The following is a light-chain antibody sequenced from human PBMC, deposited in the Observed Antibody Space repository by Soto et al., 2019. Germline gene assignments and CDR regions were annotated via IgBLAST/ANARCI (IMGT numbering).Light chain of an antibody. J-gene: IGKJ4*01. CDR3: XQYYSYPLT. Sequence: AIRMTQSPSSFSASTGDRVTITCRASQGISSYLAWYQQKPGKAPKLLIYAASTLQSGVPSRFSGSGSGTDFTLTISCLQSEDFATYYXXQYYSYPLTFGGGTKVEIK. CDR2: AAS. CDR1: QGISSY. V-gene: IGKV1-8*01.